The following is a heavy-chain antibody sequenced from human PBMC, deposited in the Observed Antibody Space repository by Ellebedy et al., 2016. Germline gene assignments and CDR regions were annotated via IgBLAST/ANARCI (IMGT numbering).Heavy chain of an antibody. CDR3: ARLTGIQLWHFDY. CDR2: MYYSGRT. D-gene: IGHD5-18*01. CDR1: GDSISSGDR. Sequence: SETLSLTCTVSGDSISSGDRWSCVRQSPGKGLEWVGSMYYSGRTNYNPSLKSRLTISRYTSKNQFSRKLTSVTAADTAVYYCARLTGIQLWHFDYWGQGTLVTVSS. V-gene: IGHV4-38-2*02. J-gene: IGHJ4*02.